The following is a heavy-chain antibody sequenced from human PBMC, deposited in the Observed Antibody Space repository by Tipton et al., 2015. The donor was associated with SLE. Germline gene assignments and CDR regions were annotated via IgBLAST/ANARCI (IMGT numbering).Heavy chain of an antibody. CDR1: EGSISSGGYY. D-gene: IGHD3-10*01. J-gene: IGHJ4*02. Sequence: TLSLTCTVSEGSISSGGYYWSWIRQHPGKGLEWIGYTYYTGSTYYNPSLKSRVAMSVDTSKNQFSLRLSSVTAADTGMYYCARDLAGVKDYWGQGTLVTVSS. V-gene: IGHV4-31*03. CDR2: TYYTGST. CDR3: ARDLAGVKDY.